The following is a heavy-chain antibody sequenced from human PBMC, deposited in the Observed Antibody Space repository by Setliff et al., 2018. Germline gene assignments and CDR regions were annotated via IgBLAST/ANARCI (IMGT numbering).Heavy chain of an antibody. V-gene: IGHV4-4*07. CDR1: GGSISGHY. J-gene: IGHJ4*02. D-gene: IGHD3-22*01. CDR3: ARHPHYDSSGYRDY. Sequence: ETLSLTCTVSGGSISGHYWSWIRQPAGKGLEWIGRIYTSGSTNYNPSLKSRVTISVDTSKNQFSLKLSSVTAADTAVYYCARHPHYDSSGYRDYWGQGTLVTVSS. CDR2: IYTSGST.